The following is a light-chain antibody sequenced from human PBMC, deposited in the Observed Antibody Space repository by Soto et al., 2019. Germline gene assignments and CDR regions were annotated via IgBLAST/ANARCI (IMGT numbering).Light chain of an antibody. CDR3: CSYAGNSLWV. CDR2: DVI. V-gene: IGLV2-11*01. Sequence: QSALTQPRSVSGSPGQSVTISCTGTRSDVGGSNLVSWYQQHAGRAPKLVIYDVIKRPSGVPDRFSGSKSGNTASLTISGLQVEDEADYYCCSYAGNSLWVFGGGTKVTVL. CDR1: RSDVGGSNL. J-gene: IGLJ3*02.